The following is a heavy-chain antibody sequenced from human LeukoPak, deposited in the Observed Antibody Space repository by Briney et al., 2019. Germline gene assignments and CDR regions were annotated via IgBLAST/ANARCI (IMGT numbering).Heavy chain of an antibody. D-gene: IGHD1-26*01. CDR3: ARAGIYYYYGMDV. Sequence: TSETLSLTCTVSGGSISSYYWSWIRQPPGKGLEWIGYIYYSGSTNYNPSLRSRVTKSVDTSKNQFSLKLSSVTAADTAVYYCARAGIYYYYGMDVWGQGTTVTVSS. J-gene: IGHJ6*02. CDR1: GGSISSYY. V-gene: IGHV4-59*01. CDR2: IYYSGST.